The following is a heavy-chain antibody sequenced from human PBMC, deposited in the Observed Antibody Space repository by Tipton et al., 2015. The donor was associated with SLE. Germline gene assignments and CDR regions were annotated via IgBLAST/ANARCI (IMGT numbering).Heavy chain of an antibody. V-gene: IGHV3-21*04. CDR2: IDSTGAYA. CDR3: ARRQAGGSVDWYFDL. CDR1: GFSFSTYS. Sequence: SLRLSCAGSGFSFSTYSMNWVRQAPGKGLEWVSTIDSTGAYAYYADSVKGRFTISRDNAKNSLYLQMSSLRVEDTALYFCARRQAGGSVDWYFDLWGRGTLVTVSS. J-gene: IGHJ2*01. D-gene: IGHD4-23*01.